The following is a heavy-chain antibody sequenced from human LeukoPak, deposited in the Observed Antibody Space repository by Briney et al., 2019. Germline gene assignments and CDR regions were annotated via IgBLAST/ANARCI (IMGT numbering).Heavy chain of an antibody. CDR2: IKQDGSEK. CDR1: GFTFSSYA. Sequence: GGSLRLSCAASGFTFSSYAMSWVRQAPGKGLEWVANIKQDGSEKYYVDSVKGRFTISRDNAKNSLYLQMNSLRAEDTAVYYCARVRGSSWSTYYFDYWGQGTLVTVSS. J-gene: IGHJ4*02. CDR3: ARVRGSSWSTYYFDY. V-gene: IGHV3-7*04. D-gene: IGHD6-13*01.